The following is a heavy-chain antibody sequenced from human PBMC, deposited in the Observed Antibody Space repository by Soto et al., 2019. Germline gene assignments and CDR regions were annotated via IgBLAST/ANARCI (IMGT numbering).Heavy chain of an antibody. CDR2: ISSGSDTI. CDR3: ARVSTTWEDDY. CDR1: GFTFSDYG. Sequence: EVQLVESGGGLVQPGGSLRLSCAASGFTFSDYGVNWVRQAPGKGLEWISYISSGSDTIYFADSVKGRFTISRDNAKQSLFLQMTSLRDAATAVYYCARVSTTWEDDYWGQGTLVSVSS. D-gene: IGHD1-26*01. V-gene: IGHV3-48*02. J-gene: IGHJ4*02.